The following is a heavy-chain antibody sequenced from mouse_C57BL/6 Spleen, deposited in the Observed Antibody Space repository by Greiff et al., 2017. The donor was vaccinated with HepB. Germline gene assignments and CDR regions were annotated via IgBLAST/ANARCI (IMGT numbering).Heavy chain of an antibody. J-gene: IGHJ4*01. D-gene: IGHD1-1*01. Sequence: QVQLQQPGAELVKPGASVKLSCKASGYTFTSYWMHWVKQRPGQGLEWIGMIHPNSGSTNYNEKFKSKATLTVDKSSSTAYMQLSSLTSEDSAVYYCARCDYGSSYGYAMDYWGQGTSVTVSS. V-gene: IGHV1-64*01. CDR1: GYTFTSYW. CDR2: IHPNSGST. CDR3: ARCDYGSSYGYAMDY.